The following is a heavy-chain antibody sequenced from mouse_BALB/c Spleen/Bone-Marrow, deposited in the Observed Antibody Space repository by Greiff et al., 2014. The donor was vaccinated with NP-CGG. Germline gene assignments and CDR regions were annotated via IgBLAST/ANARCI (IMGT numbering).Heavy chain of an antibody. CDR2: INPDNDST. D-gene: IGHD1-1*01. CDR1: GYTFTSYV. V-gene: IGHV1-14*01. CDR3: ARFGYYGSPYAMDY. J-gene: IGHJ4*01. Sequence: VQLQQSGPEVVKPGASVKMSCKASGYTFTSYVLHWVKQKPGQGLGWIGYINPDNDSTKYNEKFKGKATLTSDKSSRTAYMELSSLTSEDSTVYYCARFGYYGSPYAMDYWGQGTSVTVSS.